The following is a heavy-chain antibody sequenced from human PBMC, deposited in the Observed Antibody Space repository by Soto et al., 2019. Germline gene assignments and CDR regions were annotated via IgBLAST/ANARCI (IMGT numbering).Heavy chain of an antibody. CDR3: ARHPSDFWFDP. J-gene: IGHJ5*02. CDR2: IYYSGST. V-gene: IGHV4-39*01. CDR1: GGSISSSSYF. D-gene: IGHD2-21*02. Sequence: PSETLSLTCTVSGGSISSSSYFWGWIRQPPGKGLEWIGSIYYSGSTYCNPSLKSRVTVSVDTSKNQFSLKLSSVTAADTAVYYCARHPSDFWFDPWGQGTLVTSPQ.